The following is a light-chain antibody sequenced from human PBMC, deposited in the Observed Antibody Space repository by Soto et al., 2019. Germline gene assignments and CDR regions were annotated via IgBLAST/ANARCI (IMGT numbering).Light chain of an antibody. Sequence: DIQMTQYPSSLSASVADSVTITCWASQSIDVWLAWYQQKPGKAPHXXRYMASRSESGVPSRVSGSGSGTDFTLTISNLKPEDFETYYCQQYNDYSRTFGQGTKVDIK. J-gene: IGKJ1*01. CDR2: MAS. V-gene: IGKV1-5*03. CDR1: QSIDVW. CDR3: QQYNDYSRT.